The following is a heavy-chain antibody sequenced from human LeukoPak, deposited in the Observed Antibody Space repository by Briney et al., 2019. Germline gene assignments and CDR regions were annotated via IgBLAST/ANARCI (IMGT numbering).Heavy chain of an antibody. D-gene: IGHD2-2*01. CDR2: IIPIFGTA. V-gene: IGHV1-69*13. CDR1: GGTFSSYA. CDR3: ARQRNLVVPAASFDY. J-gene: IGHJ4*02. Sequence: GASVKVSCKASGGTFSSYAISWVRQAPGQGLEWMGGIIPIFGTANYAQKFQGRVTITADESTSTAYMELSSLRSEDTAVYYCARQRNLVVPAASFDYWGQGTLVTVSS.